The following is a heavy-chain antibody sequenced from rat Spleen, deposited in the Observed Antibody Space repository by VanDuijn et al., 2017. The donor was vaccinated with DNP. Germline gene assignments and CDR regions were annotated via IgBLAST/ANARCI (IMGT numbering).Heavy chain of an antibody. V-gene: IGHV5S13*01. D-gene: IGHD1-1*01. J-gene: IGHJ3*01. CDR2: ITNSGDNI. CDR1: GFTFSDYG. CDR3: TTGGWGLGYYSYFDF. Sequence: EVQLVESGGSLVQPGRSLKLSCAASGFTFSDYGMAWVRQAPTRGLEWVASITNSGDNIYYRDSVKGRFTISRDNAKDTLYLQMDSLRSEDTATYYCTTGGWGLGYYSYFDFWGQGTLVTVSS.